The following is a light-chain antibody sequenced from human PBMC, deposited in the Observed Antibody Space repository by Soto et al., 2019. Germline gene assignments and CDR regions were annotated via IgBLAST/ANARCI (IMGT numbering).Light chain of an antibody. CDR3: QQYNNWPPIT. V-gene: IGKV3-15*01. CDR2: DAS. J-gene: IGKJ5*01. Sequence: ELVMTQSASALSVSLGERATFSCRASQSVRSNLAWYQQKPGQAPRLLIYDASTRAPGIPARFSGSGSGTEFTLTISRLQSEDFAVYYCQQYNNWPPITFGQGTRLEVK. CDR1: QSVRSN.